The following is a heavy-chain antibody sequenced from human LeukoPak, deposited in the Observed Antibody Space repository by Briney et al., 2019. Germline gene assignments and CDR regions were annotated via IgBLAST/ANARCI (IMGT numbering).Heavy chain of an antibody. CDR2: IYTSGST. V-gene: IGHV4-61*02. Sequence: PSETLSLTCTVSGGSISSGSYYWSWIRQPAGKGLEWIGRIYTSGSTNYNPSLKSRVTISVDTSKNQFSLKLSSVTAADTAVYYCARYGSGSYGYYYYYMDVWGKGTTVTISS. CDR3: ARYGSGSYGYYYYYMDV. D-gene: IGHD3-10*01. CDR1: GGSISSGSYY. J-gene: IGHJ6*03.